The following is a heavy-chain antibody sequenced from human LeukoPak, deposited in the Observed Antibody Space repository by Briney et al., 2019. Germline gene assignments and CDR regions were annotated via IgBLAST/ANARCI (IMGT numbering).Heavy chain of an antibody. CDR3: ARQLDTGRPLDY. J-gene: IGHJ4*02. CDR2: SNPNSGGT. V-gene: IGHV1-2*02. D-gene: IGHD5-18*01. Sequence: WASVKVSCRTSGYPFTGYYMHWVRQAPGQGLEWMGWSNPNSGGTNYVQKFQGRVTMTRDTSISTAYMELYRLRSDDTAVYYCARQLDTGRPLDYWGQGTLVTVSS. CDR1: GYPFTGYY.